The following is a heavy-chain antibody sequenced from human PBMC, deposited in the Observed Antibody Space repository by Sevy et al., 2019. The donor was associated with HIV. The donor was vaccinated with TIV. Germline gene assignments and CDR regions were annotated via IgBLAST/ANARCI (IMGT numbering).Heavy chain of an antibody. V-gene: IGHV1-18*01. Sequence: ASVKASCKASGYNFINYGISWVQQAPGQGLEWVGGSSPFTGSPNYPQKLQDRVTVTTDTATNTAYMELRNLRSDDTAVYYCGKCTLWVYDPTNRKCGMDVWGQGTTVTVSS. CDR3: GKCTLWVYDPTNRKCGMDV. CDR1: GYNFINYG. CDR2: SSPFTGSP. D-gene: IGHD5-12*01. J-gene: IGHJ6*02.